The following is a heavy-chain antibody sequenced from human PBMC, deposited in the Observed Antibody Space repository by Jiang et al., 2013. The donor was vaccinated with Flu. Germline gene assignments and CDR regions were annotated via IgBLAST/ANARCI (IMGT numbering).Heavy chain of an antibody. J-gene: IGHJ4*02. D-gene: IGHD1-1*01. CDR2: IIPRFDSS. CDR1: GDTFSTYS. V-gene: IGHV1-69*06. Sequence: QSGAEVKKPGASVKVSCKAFGDTFSTYSINWVRQAPGQGLEWMGGIIPRFDSSDYAQKFQGRVTFTADKFTNTAYMELSNLKSDDTAVYYCARVPTGNSLFNQYFDYWGQGTLVTVSS. CDR3: ARVPTGNSLFNQYFDY.